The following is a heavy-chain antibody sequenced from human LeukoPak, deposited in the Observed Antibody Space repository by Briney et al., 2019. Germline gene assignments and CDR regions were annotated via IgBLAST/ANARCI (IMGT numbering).Heavy chain of an antibody. Sequence: ASVKVSCKASGYTFTGYYMHWVRQAPGQGREWMGRINPNSGGTNYAQKFQGRVTMTRDTSISTAYMELSRLRSDDTAVYYCASIPVGATTESFDDYWGQGTLVTVSS. J-gene: IGHJ4*02. CDR3: ASIPVGATTESFDDY. CDR1: GYTFTGYY. CDR2: INPNSGGT. D-gene: IGHD1-26*01. V-gene: IGHV1-2*06.